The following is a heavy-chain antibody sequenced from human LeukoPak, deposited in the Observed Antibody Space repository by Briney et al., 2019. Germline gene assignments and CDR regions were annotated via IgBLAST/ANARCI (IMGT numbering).Heavy chain of an antibody. CDR2: IYYSGST. V-gene: IGHV4-59*01. D-gene: IGHD5-12*01. J-gene: IGHJ6*02. CDR1: GASINTYY. Sequence: SETLSLTCTVSGASINTYYWSWIRQPAGKGLEWIGYIYYSGSTNYNPSLKSRVTISVDTSKNQFSLKLSSVTAADTAVYYCAREQWYSGYDDYYYYGMDVWGQGTTVTVSS. CDR3: AREQWYSGYDDYYYYGMDV.